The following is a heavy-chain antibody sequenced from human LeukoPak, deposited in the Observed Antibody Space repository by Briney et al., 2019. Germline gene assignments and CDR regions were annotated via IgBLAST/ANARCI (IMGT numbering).Heavy chain of an antibody. J-gene: IGHJ4*02. V-gene: IGHV3-30*02. CDR2: IRYDGRNK. CDR3: ATHSGGY. Sequence: GGSLRLSCAASGFIFISYGMHWVRQAPGKGLERVAFIRYDGRNKYYADSVKGRFTISRDNSKNTLYLQMNSLRAEDTAVYYCATHSGGYWGQGTLVTVSS. CDR1: GFIFISYG. D-gene: IGHD3-16*01.